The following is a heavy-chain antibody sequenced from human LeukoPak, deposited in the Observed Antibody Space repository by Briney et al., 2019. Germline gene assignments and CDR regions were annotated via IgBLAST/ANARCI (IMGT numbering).Heavy chain of an antibody. V-gene: IGHV4-31*03. Sequence: SQTLSLTCTVSGXSISSGDYYWSWIRQHPGKGLEWIGCIYYSGSTYYNPSLKSRVTISIDTSKNQFPLKLSSVTAADTAVYYCARDLVRGVSPYYYGMDVWGQGTTVTVSS. CDR1: GXSISSGDYY. CDR2: IYYSGST. J-gene: IGHJ6*02. D-gene: IGHD3-10*01. CDR3: ARDLVRGVSPYYYGMDV.